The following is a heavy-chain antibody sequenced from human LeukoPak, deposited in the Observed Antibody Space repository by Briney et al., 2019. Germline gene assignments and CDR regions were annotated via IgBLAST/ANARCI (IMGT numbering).Heavy chain of an antibody. J-gene: IGHJ6*03. D-gene: IGHD3-22*01. V-gene: IGHV3-20*04. CDR2: INWNGGST. CDR3: AKDTSSGYYRHYYMDV. CDR1: GFTFDDYG. Sequence: GGSLRLSCAASGFTFDDYGMSWVRQAPGKGLEWVTGINWNGGSTGYADSVKGRFTISRDNAKNSLYLQMNSLRAEDTAVYYCAKDTSSGYYRHYYMDVWGKGTTVTISS.